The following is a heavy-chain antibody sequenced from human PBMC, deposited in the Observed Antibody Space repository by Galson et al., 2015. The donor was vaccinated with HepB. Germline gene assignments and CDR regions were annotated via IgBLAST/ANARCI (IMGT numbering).Heavy chain of an antibody. CDR2: IWYDGSNK. V-gene: IGHV3-33*01. D-gene: IGHD2-8*02. J-gene: IGHJ6*03. CDR3: ARGYCTGGVCWGYYYYYMDV. Sequence: SLRLSCAASGFTFSSYGMHWVRQAPGKGLEWVAVIWYDGSNKYYADSVKGRFTISRDNSKNTLYLQMNSLRAEDTAVYYCARGYCTGGVCWGYYYYYMDVWGKGTTVTVSS. CDR1: GFTFSSYG.